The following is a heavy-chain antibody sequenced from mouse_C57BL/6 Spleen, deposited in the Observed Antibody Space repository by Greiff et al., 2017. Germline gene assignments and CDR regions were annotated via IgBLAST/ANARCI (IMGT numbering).Heavy chain of an antibody. CDR3: TFGSSHFDY. D-gene: IGHD1-1*01. Sequence: EVKLQESGAELVRPGASVKLSCTASGFNIKDYYMHWVKQRPEQGLEWIGRIDPEDGDTEYAPKFQGKATMTADTASNTAYLQLSSLTAEDTAVDYCTFGSSHFDYWGQGTTLTVSS. CDR2: IDPEDGDT. CDR1: GFNIKDYY. V-gene: IGHV14-1*01. J-gene: IGHJ2*01.